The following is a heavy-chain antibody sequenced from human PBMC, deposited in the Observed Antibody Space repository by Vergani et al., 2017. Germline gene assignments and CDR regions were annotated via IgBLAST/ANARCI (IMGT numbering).Heavy chain of an antibody. Sequence: QLQLQESGPGLVKPSETLSLTCTVSGGSISSSSYYWGGIRQPPGKGLEWIGRIYYSGSTYYNPSLKSRVTISVDTSKNQFSLKLSSVTAADTAVYYCAKVGYGSGSLGYWGQGTLVTVSS. V-gene: IGHV4-39*01. J-gene: IGHJ4*02. CDR1: GGSISSSSYY. CDR2: IYYSGST. CDR3: AKVGYGSGSLGY. D-gene: IGHD3-10*01.